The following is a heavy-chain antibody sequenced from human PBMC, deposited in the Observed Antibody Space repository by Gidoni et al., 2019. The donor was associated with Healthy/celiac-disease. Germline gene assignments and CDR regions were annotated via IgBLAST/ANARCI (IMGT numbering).Heavy chain of an antibody. CDR1: GFTFSSYG. CDR2: IWYDGSNK. CDR3: ARDTRSGGAARLDY. V-gene: IGHV3-33*01. Sequence: QVQLVESGGGVVQPGRSLRLSCAASGFTFSSYGMHWVRQAPGKGLEWVAVIWYDGSNKYYADSVKGRFTISRDNSKNTLYLQMNSLRAEDTAVYYCARDTRSGGAARLDYWGQGTLVTVSS. J-gene: IGHJ4*02. D-gene: IGHD6-6*01.